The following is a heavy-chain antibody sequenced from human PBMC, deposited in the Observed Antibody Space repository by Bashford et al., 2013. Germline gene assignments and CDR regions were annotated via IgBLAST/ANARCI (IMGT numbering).Heavy chain of an antibody. D-gene: IGHD2-2*03. CDR1: GFTFINYG. CDR2: IKTKGDGETT. V-gene: IGHV3-15*01. Sequence: GGSLRLSCVASGFTFINYGMHWVRQAPGKGLEWVGRIKTKGDGETTDYAAPVEGRFTISRDDSKNMLYLQMNSLRIEDTAMYYCSPPFPSDGFNADYWGPGTRVTVSS. J-gene: IGHJ4*02. CDR3: SPPFPSDGFNADY.